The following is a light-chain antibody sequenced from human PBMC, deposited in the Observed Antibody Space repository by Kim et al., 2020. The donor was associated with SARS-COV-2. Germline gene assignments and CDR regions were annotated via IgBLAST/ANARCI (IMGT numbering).Light chain of an antibody. Sequence: GHSITISFSGTSRDVGCYYYVSWYQQHPDKAPKLIIYGVTKRLSGVSDRFSGSKSGNTASLTISGLQAEDEADYYCFSHTNTDTGVFGGGTQLTVL. J-gene: IGLJ3*02. V-gene: IGLV2-14*03. CDR2: GVT. CDR3: FSHTNTDTGV. CDR1: SRDVGCYYY.